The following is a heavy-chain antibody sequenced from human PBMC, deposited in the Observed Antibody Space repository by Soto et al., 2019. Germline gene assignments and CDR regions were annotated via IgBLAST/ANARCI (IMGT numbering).Heavy chain of an antibody. V-gene: IGHV3-30-3*01. CDR3: ARDLRYSSGWYLFDY. CDR1: GFIFTNYA. D-gene: IGHD6-19*01. CDR2: TSYDGSNE. Sequence: GGSLRLSCAACGFIFTNYALHWVRQAPGKGLEWVAVTSYDGSNEDYADSVKGRFTISRDNSKNTMYLQMNSLTTEDTAVYYCARDLRYSSGWYLFDYWGQGTLVTVSS. J-gene: IGHJ4*02.